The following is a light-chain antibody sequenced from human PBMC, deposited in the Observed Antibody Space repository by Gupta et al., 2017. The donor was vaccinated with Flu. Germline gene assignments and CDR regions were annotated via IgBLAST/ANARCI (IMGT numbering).Light chain of an antibody. CDR1: SSNIGAGYD. Sequence: QSLLTPPPSVSGAPGQRVTISCTGSSSNIGAGYDVHWYQKLPGTAPKLLVYGNTNRPSGVPDRFSGSKSVTSASLAITGLQAEDEADYYCHSYDSNLSGWVFGGGTRLTVL. J-gene: IGLJ3*02. CDR3: HSYDSNLSGWV. V-gene: IGLV1-40*01. CDR2: GNT.